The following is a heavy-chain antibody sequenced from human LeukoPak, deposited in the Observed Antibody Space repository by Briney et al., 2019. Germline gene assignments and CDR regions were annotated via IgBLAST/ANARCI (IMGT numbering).Heavy chain of an antibody. CDR2: INPSGGST. CDR1: GYTFTSYY. J-gene: IGHJ4*02. CDR3: ARDGANYYDSSGYSVWDY. Sequence: GASVTVSCKASGYTFTSYYMHWVRQAPGQGLEWMGIINPSGGSTSYAQKFQGRVTMTRDMSTSTVYMELSSLRSEDTAVYYCARDGANYYDSSGYSVWDYWGQGTLVTVSS. D-gene: IGHD3-22*01. V-gene: IGHV1-46*01.